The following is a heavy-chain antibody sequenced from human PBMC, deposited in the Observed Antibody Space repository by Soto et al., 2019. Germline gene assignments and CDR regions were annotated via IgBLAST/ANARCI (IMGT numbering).Heavy chain of an antibody. CDR1: GGSISSGGYS. J-gene: IGHJ4*02. V-gene: IGHV4-39*07. CDR3: ARSLNDVRLIDY. D-gene: IGHD1-1*01. Sequence: ASETLSLTCTVSGGSISSGGYSWSWIRQPPGKGLEWIGEINHSGSTNYNPSLKSRVTISVDTSKNQFSLKLTSVTAADTAVYYCARSLNDVRLIDYWGQGTLVTVSS. CDR2: INHSGST.